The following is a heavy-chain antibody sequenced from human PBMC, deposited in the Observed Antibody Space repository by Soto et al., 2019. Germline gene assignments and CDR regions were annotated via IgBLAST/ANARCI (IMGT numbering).Heavy chain of an antibody. J-gene: IGHJ4*02. CDR2: ISYIRNT. V-gene: IGHV4-59*08. Sequence: QVQLQESGAGLVKPSETLSLTCTASGDSISPYSWRWIRQPPGKGLQWIGYISYIRNTNYNPSLKSRLNRSLDTSNNQFSLTLIAVTAADTDMYSCARHGSTVDKEGAFDYWGQGTLVTVSS. CDR1: GDSISPYS. D-gene: IGHD5-12*01. CDR3: ARHGSTVDKEGAFDY.